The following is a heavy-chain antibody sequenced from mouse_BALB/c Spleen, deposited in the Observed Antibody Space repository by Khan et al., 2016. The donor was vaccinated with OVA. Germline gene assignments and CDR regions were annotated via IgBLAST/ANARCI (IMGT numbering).Heavy chain of an antibody. D-gene: IGHD1-2*01. J-gene: IGHJ2*01. Sequence: EVKLLESGPGLVKPSQSLSLTCTVTGYSITSGYGWNWLRQFPGNKLEWMGYTSYSGSTNYNPSLKSRISITRDTSKNQFFLQLNSVTTEDTATYYCARTARIKYWGQGTTLTVSS. CDR3: ARTARIKY. V-gene: IGHV3-2*02. CDR1: GYSITSGYG. CDR2: TSYSGST.